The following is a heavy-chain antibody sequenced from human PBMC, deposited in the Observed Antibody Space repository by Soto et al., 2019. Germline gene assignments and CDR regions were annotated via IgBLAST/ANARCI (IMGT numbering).Heavy chain of an antibody. CDR3: ARDRSNSPVHLDY. J-gene: IGHJ4*02. D-gene: IGHD1-1*01. CDR2: IYYTGST. Sequence: NPSETLSLTCSVSGGSINNYEYYWTWIRQPPGEGLEWIGHIYYTGSTSYNPSLESRVTISLETSKNQFSLKLNSLTAADTAVYYCARDRSNSPVHLDYWGQGTLVTVSS. V-gene: IGHV4-30-4*01. CDR1: GGSINNYEYY.